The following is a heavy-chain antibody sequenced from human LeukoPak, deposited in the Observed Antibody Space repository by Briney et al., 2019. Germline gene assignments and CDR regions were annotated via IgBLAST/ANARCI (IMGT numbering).Heavy chain of an antibody. CDR3: AKDNTMYYYDNSGHYPYYFDY. CDR1: GITFSSYA. J-gene: IGHJ4*02. D-gene: IGHD3-22*01. V-gene: IGHV3-23*01. Sequence: GGSLRLSCIVSGITFSSYAMSWLRQAPGKGLEWVSAFSGSCGSTYYADSVKGRFTISRDNSKNTLYLQMNSLRAEDTAVYYCAKDNTMYYYDNSGHYPYYFDYWGQGTLVTVSS. CDR2: FSGSCGST.